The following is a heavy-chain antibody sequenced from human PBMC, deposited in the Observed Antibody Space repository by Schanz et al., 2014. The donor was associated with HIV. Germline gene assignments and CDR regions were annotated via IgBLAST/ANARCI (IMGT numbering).Heavy chain of an antibody. CDR1: GFTFGTTW. CDR3: ARSQKGTSCCSPLDF. CDR2: ITPDGSVT. J-gene: IGHJ4*02. Sequence: DVQLVESGGGLIQPGESLRLSCVASGFTFGTTWMYWVRQGPGKGLTWVSYITPDGSVTYADSVKGRFTVSRDNSKNRVFLQMNSLSTEDAAVYHCARSQKGTSCCSPLDFWGQGTPVTV. V-gene: IGHV3-74*01. D-gene: IGHD2-2*01.